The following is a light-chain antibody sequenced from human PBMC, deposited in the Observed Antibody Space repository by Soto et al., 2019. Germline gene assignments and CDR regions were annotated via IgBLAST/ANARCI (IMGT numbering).Light chain of an antibody. CDR2: GAS. CDR1: QTVSTY. J-gene: IGKJ1*01. Sequence: EIVLTQSPATLSLSPGERATLSCRASQTVSTYLAWFQQKPGQAPRLLIYGASNRATGIPARFSGSGSGTEFTLTISSLQSEDFAVYYCQQRSNWPRTFGQGTKGDIK. CDR3: QQRSNWPRT. V-gene: IGKV3-11*01.